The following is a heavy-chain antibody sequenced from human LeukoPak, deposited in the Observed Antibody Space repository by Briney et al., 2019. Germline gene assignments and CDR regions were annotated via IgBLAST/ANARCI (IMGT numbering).Heavy chain of an antibody. V-gene: IGHV4-34*01. CDR3: ARGPSNIVVVPAAISPFDAFDI. CDR1: GGSFSGYY. CDR2: INHSGST. Sequence: PSETLSLTCAVYGGSFSGYYWSWIRQPPGKGLEWIGEINHSGSTNYNPSLKSRVTISVDTSENQFSLKLGSVTAADTAVYYCARGPSNIVVVPAAISPFDAFDIWGQGTMVTVSS. D-gene: IGHD2-2*02. J-gene: IGHJ3*02.